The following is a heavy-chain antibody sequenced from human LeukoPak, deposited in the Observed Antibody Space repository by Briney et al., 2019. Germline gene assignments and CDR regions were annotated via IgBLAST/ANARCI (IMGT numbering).Heavy chain of an antibody. J-gene: IGHJ1*01. CDR2: ISSSSSYI. CDR3: ARDSRIQQWWN. CDR1: GFTFSSYS. V-gene: IGHV3-21*01. D-gene: IGHD5-18*01. Sequence: GGSLRLSCAASGFTFSSYSMNWVRQAPGKGLEWVSSISSSSSYIYYADSVKGRFTISRDNAKNSLYLQMNSLRAEDTAVYYCARDSRIQQWWNGGQGTLLTVSS.